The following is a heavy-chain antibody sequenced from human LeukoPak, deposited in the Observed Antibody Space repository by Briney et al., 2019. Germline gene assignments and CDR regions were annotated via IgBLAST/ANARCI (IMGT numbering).Heavy chain of an antibody. CDR3: ARDRNEGGGFDY. V-gene: IGHV3-74*01. CDR2: INIDGTTT. Sequence: GGSLRLSCAASGFTFSSHWMHWVRQAPGKGLMWVSRINIDGTTTTYADSVKGQFTISRDNAKNSLYLQINSLRAEDTAVYYCARDRNEGGGFDYWGQGTLVTVSS. D-gene: IGHD3-16*01. CDR1: GFTFSSHW. J-gene: IGHJ4*02.